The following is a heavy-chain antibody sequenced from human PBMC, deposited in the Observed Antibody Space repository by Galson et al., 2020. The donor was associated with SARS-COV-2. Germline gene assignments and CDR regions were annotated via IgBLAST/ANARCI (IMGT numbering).Heavy chain of an antibody. CDR1: GFTFSSYA. CDR3: TRSSPSLDS. Sequence: GESLKISCAASGFTFSSYAMHWVRQAPGKGLEWVAVISYDGSNKYYADSVKGRFTISRDNSKNTLYLQMNSLRAEDTAVYYCTRSSPSLDSWGQGTMVTVSS. CDR2: ISYDGSNK. J-gene: IGHJ3*02. V-gene: IGHV3-30-3*01.